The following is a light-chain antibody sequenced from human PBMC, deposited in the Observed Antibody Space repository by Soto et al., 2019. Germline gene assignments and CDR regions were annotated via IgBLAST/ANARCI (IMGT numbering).Light chain of an antibody. CDR3: QQSYRTPPYT. CDR2: AAS. J-gene: IGKJ2*01. CDR1: QSISSY. Sequence: DIQMTQSPSSLSASVGDRVTITCRASQSISSYLNWYQQKPGKAPKLLIYAASTLQSGVPSRFSGCGSGTEFTLTISSLQPEDFATYYCQQSYRTPPYTFGQGTKVDIK. V-gene: IGKV1-39*01.